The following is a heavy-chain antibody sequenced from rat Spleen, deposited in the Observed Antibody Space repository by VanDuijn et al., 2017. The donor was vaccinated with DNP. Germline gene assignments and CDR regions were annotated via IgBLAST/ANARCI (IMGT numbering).Heavy chain of an antibody. V-gene: IGHV5-25*01. D-gene: IGHD1-11*01. CDR1: GFTFSDYY. J-gene: IGHJ3*01. CDR2: ISPSGGRS. CDR3: ARPNYGGYEGWFAY. Sequence: EVQLVESGGGLVQPGRSLKLSCEASGFTFSDYYMAWVRQAPTKGLEWVAAISPSGGRSYYRDSVKGRFTVSRDNTKSSLYLQMDSLRSEDTATYYCARPNYGGYEGWFAYWGQGTLVTVSS.